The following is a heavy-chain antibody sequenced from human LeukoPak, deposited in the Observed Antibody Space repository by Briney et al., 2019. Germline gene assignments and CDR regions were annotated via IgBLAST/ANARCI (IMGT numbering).Heavy chain of an antibody. Sequence: GGSLRLSCAASGFTFSSYAMSWVRQAPGKGLEWVPAISGSGGSTYYADSVKGRFTISRDNSKNTLYLQMNSLRAEDTAVYYCAKDVGYCSSTSCHYFDYWGQGTLVTVSS. CDR2: ISGSGGST. V-gene: IGHV3-23*01. CDR1: GFTFSSYA. J-gene: IGHJ4*02. CDR3: AKDVGYCSSTSCHYFDY. D-gene: IGHD2-2*01.